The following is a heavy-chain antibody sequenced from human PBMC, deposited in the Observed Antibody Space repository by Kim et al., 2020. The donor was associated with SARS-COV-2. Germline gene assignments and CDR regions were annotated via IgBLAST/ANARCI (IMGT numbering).Heavy chain of an antibody. D-gene: IGHD4-17*01. J-gene: IGHJ3*01. CDR2: TYFRSKWYD. CDR1: GDSVSSDRST. Sequence: SQTLSLTRVISGDSVSSDRSTWNWIRQSPSRGLEWLGRTYFRSKWYDDYGIYVKSRITISPDTSKNQFSLQLSSVTPEDSAIYYCVRGFYGSSFDLWGQGTVVTVSS. CDR3: VRGFYGSSFDL. V-gene: IGHV6-1*01.